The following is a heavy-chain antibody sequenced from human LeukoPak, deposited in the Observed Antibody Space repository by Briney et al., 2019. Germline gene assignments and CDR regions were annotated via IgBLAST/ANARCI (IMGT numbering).Heavy chain of an antibody. V-gene: IGHV1-69*06. CDR2: IIPIFGTA. Sequence: ASVKVSCKASGGTFSSYAISWVRQAPGQGLEWMGGIIPIFGTANYAQKFQGRVTITADKSTSTAYMELSSLRSEDTAVYYCARDRSAYDYDKRWFYYYMDVWGKGTTVTISS. D-gene: IGHD5-12*01. CDR1: GGTFSSYA. J-gene: IGHJ6*03. CDR3: ARDRSAYDYDKRWFYYYMDV.